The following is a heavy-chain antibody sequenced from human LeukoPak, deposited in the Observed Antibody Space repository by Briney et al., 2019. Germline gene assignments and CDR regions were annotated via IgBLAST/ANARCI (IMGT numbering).Heavy chain of an antibody. CDR2: ISSSGSTI. V-gene: IGHV3-11*04. CDR1: GFTFSDYY. Sequence: GGPLRLSCAASGFTFSDYYMSCIRQAPGKGLKWVSYISSSGSTIFYADSVMGRFTISRDNTKNSLYLQMNSLRAEDTAVYYCARVLQIVATTVFDYWGQGSLVTVSS. CDR3: ARVLQIVATTVFDY. J-gene: IGHJ4*02. D-gene: IGHD5-12*01.